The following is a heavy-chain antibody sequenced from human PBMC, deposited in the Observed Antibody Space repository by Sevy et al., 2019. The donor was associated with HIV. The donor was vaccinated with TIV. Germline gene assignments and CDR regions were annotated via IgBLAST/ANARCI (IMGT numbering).Heavy chain of an antibody. CDR3: ARSGGYSDYGMDV. CDR1: GFTFSSYD. Sequence: GGSLRLSCAASGFTFSSYDMHWVRQAAGKGLEWVSGIGSGGDAYYQGSVKGGFTISRENAKNSLYLQMNSLRAGDTAVDYCARSGGYSDYGMDVWGQGTTVTVSS. D-gene: IGHD5-12*01. V-gene: IGHV3-13*01. J-gene: IGHJ6*02. CDR2: IGSGGDA.